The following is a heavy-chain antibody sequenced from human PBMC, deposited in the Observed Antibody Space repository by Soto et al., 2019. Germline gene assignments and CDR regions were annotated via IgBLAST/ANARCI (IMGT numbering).Heavy chain of an antibody. CDR2: ISAYSGNT. D-gene: IGHD3-3*01. V-gene: IGHV1-18*01. J-gene: IGHJ3*02. CDR1: GYTFTSYG. Sequence: ASVKVSCKASGYTFTSYGISWVRQAPGQGLEWMGWISAYSGNTNYAQKLQGRVTMTTDTSTSTAYMELRSLRSDDTAVYYCARGTLRFLEWLFGGAFDIWGQGTMVTVSS. CDR3: ARGTLRFLEWLFGGAFDI.